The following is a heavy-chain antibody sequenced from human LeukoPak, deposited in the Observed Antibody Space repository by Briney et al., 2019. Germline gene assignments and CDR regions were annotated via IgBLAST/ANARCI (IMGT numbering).Heavy chain of an antibody. CDR3: ARDSFSYDLTDAIDV. CDR1: VFTFSSYV. V-gene: IGHV3-48*03. J-gene: IGHJ3*01. CDR2: ICSSGSTI. D-gene: IGHD3/OR15-3a*01. Sequence: GGCLRLSCAASVFTFSSYVMNWVRQSPGRGLEWVSYICSSGSTIYYADSVKGRFTIYRDNAKNSLYLQMNSLRAEDTAVYYCARDSFSYDLTDAIDVWGQGTMVSVSS.